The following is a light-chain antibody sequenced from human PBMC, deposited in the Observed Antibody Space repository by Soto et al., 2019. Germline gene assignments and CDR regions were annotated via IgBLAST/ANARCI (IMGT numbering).Light chain of an antibody. Sequence: QSALTQPRSVSGSPGQSITISCTGTSSDVGAYNYVSWYQQRPGKAPKVIIYDVTKRPSGVPDRFSGSKSDNTASLTISGLQAEDEADYYCCSYAGSNTLLFGGGTKVTVL. CDR2: DVT. CDR3: CSYAGSNTLL. J-gene: IGLJ2*01. CDR1: SSDVGAYNY. V-gene: IGLV2-11*01.